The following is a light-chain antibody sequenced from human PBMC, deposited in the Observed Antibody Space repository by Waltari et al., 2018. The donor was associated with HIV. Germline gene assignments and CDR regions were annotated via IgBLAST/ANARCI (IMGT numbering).Light chain of an antibody. CDR2: DVT. V-gene: IGLV2-11*01. J-gene: IGLJ2*01. CDR3: CSYAGIYTFL. CDR1: SSAVGGYNY. Sequence: QSALTQPRSVSGSPGQSVTISCTGTSSAVGGYNYVSWSQQHPGKAPKLMIYDVTKRPSGVPDRFSGSKSGNTASLTISGLQAEDEADYYCCSYAGIYTFLFGGGTKLTVL.